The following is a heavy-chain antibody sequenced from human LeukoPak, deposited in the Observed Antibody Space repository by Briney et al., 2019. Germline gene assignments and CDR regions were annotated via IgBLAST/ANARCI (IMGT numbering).Heavy chain of an antibody. D-gene: IGHD6-19*01. Sequence: ASVKVSCKTSGYTFTGYYIHWVRQAPGQGLEWMGWIDPHSGGTNYAQKFQGRVTMTRDTSITTAYMELSRLRSDDTAVYYCAMRTGGWLASDYWGQATLVTVSS. CDR1: GYTFTGYY. V-gene: IGHV1-2*02. CDR2: IDPHSGGT. J-gene: IGHJ4*02. CDR3: AMRTGGWLASDY.